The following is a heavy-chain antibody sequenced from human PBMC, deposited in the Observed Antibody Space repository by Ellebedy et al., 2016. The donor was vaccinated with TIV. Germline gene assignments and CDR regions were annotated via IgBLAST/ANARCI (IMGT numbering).Heavy chain of an antibody. CDR2: INADGSVT. D-gene: IGHD4-17*01. Sequence: GESLKISCAASGFTFSNYWMHWVRQVPGKGLVWVSRINADGSVTTYPDSVEGRFTISRDNAKHTLYLQMNSLRADDTAVYYCARISDGVQGGFDYWGQGTLVTVSS. CDR3: ARISDGVQGGFDY. V-gene: IGHV3-74*01. CDR1: GFTFSNYW. J-gene: IGHJ4*02.